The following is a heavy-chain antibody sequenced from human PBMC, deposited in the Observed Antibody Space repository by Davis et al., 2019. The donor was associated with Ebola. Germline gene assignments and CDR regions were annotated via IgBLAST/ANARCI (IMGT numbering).Heavy chain of an antibody. Sequence: MPSETLSLTCAVSGGSISSSNWWSWVRQPPGKGLEWIGEIYHSGSTNYNPSLKSRVTISVDKSKNQFSLKLSSVTAADTAVYYCARDGTYGGNEGDYFDYWGQGTLVTVSS. CDR1: GGSISSSNW. D-gene: IGHD4-23*01. CDR3: ARDGTYGGNEGDYFDY. V-gene: IGHV4-4*02. J-gene: IGHJ4*02. CDR2: IYHSGST.